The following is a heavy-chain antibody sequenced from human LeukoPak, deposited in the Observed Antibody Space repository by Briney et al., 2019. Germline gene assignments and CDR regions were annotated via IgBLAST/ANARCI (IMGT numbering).Heavy chain of an antibody. CDR2: IKSKSDGGTI. J-gene: IGHJ4*02. V-gene: IGHV3-15*01. CDR1: GFTLSDHF. CDR3: TTRRQDGW. Sequence: GGSLRLSCAASGFTLSDHFMDWVRQAPGKGLEWVGRIKSKSDGGTIDYAAPVKGRFTISRDDSRNTLYPQMNSLKTEDTAVYYCTTRRQDGWWGQGTLVTVS. D-gene: IGHD2-15*01.